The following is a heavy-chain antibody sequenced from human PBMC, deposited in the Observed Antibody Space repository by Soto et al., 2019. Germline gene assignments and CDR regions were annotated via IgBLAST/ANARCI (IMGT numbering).Heavy chain of an antibody. J-gene: IGHJ4*02. CDR1: GYTFTNYF. CDR2: INPSGGSA. D-gene: IGHD3-10*01. CDR3: AREPRGVSAWYLDY. Sequence: QVQLVQSGAEVKKPGTSVKVSCKASGYTFTNYFMHWVRQAPGHGLEWMGIINPSGGSASYAQKFLGRLTMTRDTSTTTVYMDLSRLRSEEMTVYYCAREPRGVSAWYLDYWGQGTLVTVSS. V-gene: IGHV1-46*03.